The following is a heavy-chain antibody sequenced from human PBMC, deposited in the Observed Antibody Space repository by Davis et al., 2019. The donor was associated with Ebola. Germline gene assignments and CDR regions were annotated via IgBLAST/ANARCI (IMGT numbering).Heavy chain of an antibody. J-gene: IGHJ2*01. D-gene: IGHD3-3*01. CDR1: GFTFSIYS. CDR2: ISSSSSTI. Sequence: GESLKISCAASGFTFSIYSMNWVRQAPGKGLEGVSYISSSSSTIYYADSVKGRFTISRDNAKNSLYLQMNSLRDEDTAVYYCATGNQDTYYDFWSGSWYFDLWGRGTLVTVSS. V-gene: IGHV3-48*02. CDR3: ATGNQDTYYDFWSGSWYFDL.